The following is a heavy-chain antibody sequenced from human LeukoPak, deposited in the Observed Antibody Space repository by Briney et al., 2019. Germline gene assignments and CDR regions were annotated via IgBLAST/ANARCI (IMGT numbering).Heavy chain of an antibody. V-gene: IGHV1-2*02. J-gene: IGHJ4*02. D-gene: IGHD3-22*01. CDR1: GYTFTDYY. CDR2: FNPTGGGS. Sequence: ASVKVSCKASGYTFTDYYMHWVRQVPGQGLEWVGWFNPTGGGSHLAQKFQGRVALTMDASINTAYLDVIRLRSDDTAFYYCAKVAFDSSGYQYYSESGGQGSLVTVSS. CDR3: AKVAFDSSGYQYYSES.